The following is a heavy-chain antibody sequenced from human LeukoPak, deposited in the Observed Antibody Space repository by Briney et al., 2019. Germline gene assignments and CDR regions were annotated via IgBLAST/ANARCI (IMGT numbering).Heavy chain of an antibody. CDR2: INSDGSST. CDR1: GFTFSNYW. D-gene: IGHD2-2*01. V-gene: IGHV3-74*01. CDR3: VIHCSSTSCYEY. J-gene: IGHJ4*02. Sequence: PGGSLRLSCAASGFTFSNYWMHWVRQAPGKGLVWVSRINSDGSSTNYADSVKGRFTISRDNAKNTLFLQMNSLRAEDSAVYYCVIHCSSTSCYEYWGQGTLVTVSS.